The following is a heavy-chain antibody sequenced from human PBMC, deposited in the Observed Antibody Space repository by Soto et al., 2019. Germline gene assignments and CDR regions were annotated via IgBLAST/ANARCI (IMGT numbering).Heavy chain of an antibody. CDR1: GGTFSRYT. CDR2: IIPIAAIA. V-gene: IGHV1-69*02. CDR3: ARGSTIVRGAPSWFDP. Sequence: QVQLVQSGAEVKKPGSSVKVSCKASGGTFSRYTINWVLQAPGQGLEWMGRIIPIAAIANYTQKFQGSVTITVDKSSTTAYMELSSLRSDDTAVYYCARGSTIVRGAPSWFDPWGQGTLVTVSS. D-gene: IGHD3-10*01. J-gene: IGHJ5*02.